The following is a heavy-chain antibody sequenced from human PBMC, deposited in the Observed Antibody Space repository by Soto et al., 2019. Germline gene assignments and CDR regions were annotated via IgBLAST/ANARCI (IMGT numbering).Heavy chain of an antibody. CDR2: IIPIFGTA. J-gene: IGHJ6*02. Sequence: ASVRVSCKASGYTFTSYGISWVRQAPGQGLEWMGGIIPIFGTANYAQKFQGRVTITADESTSTAYMELSSLRSEDKAVYYCARGEVGARRGSYYYYGMDVWGQGTTVTVSS. CDR3: ARGEVGARRGSYYYYGMDV. CDR1: GYTFTSYG. D-gene: IGHD1-26*01. V-gene: IGHV1-69*13.